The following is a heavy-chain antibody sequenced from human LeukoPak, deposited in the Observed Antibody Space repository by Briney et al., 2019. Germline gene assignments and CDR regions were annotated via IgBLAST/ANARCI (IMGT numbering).Heavy chain of an antibody. V-gene: IGHV4-34*01. CDR3: ARDKKGDYYGSGSYVYYYYYTDV. J-gene: IGHJ6*03. CDR1: GGSFSGYY. Sequence: SETLSLTCAVYGGSFSGYYWSWIRQPPGKGLEWIGEINHSGSTNYNPSLKSRVTISVDTSKNQFSLKLSSVTAADTAVYYCARDKKGDYYGSGSYVYYYYYTDVWGKGTTVTISS. D-gene: IGHD3-10*01. CDR2: INHSGST.